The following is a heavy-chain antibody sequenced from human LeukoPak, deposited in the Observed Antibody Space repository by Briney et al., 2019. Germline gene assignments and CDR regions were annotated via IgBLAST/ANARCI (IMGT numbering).Heavy chain of an antibody. J-gene: IGHJ4*02. CDR1: GGSVSSATYY. CDR2: IYYTGST. V-gene: IGHV4-61*01. CDR3: AGAPNTAYFDY. Sequence: SETLSLTCTVSGGSVSSATYYWTWIRQPTGKGLEWIGYIYYTGSTTYNPSLKSRVTMSMDTSKNQFSLKLSSVTAADTAMYYCAGAPNTAYFDYWGQGTLATVSS.